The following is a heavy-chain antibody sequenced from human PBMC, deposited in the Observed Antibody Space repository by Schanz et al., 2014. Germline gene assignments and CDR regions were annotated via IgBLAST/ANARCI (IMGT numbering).Heavy chain of an antibody. CDR3: GRALRLCARLVLYHFDS. D-gene: IGHD2-2*02. CDR2: ISVYNHNK. J-gene: IGHJ4*02. Sequence: KVSCKASLYLFINSGISWVRQAPGQGLEWMGWISVYNHNKEYDQKVQGRVTMSTATSTSTAYMELTDLRSDDTAGYYCGRALRLCARLVLYHFDSRGEGSVVDFFS. CDR1: LYLFINSG. V-gene: IGHV1-18*01.